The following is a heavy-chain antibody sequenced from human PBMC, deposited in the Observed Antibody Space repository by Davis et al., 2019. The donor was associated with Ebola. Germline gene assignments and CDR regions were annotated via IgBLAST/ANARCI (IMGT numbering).Heavy chain of an antibody. V-gene: IGHV3-64*01. CDR2: ISSNGGST. CDR3: ARGDYDFWSPTNY. D-gene: IGHD3-3*01. CDR1: GFTFSSYA. J-gene: IGHJ4*02. Sequence: GGSLRLSCAASGFTFSSYAMHWVRQAPGKGLEYVSAISSNGGSTYYANSVKGRFTISRDNSKNTLYLQMGSLRAEDMAVYYCARGDYDFWSPTNYWGQGTLVTVSS.